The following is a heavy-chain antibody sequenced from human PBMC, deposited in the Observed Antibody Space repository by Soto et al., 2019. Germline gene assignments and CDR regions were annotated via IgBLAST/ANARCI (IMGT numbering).Heavy chain of an antibody. V-gene: IGHV4-31*03. CDR1: GDSISSRGYH. Sequence: SETLSLTCTVSGDSISSRGYHCSWIRQNPGGLEWIGYIYYSGSTYYNPSLESRVSISVDASENQFSMTLSSVTAADTVVFYCARGEYIYAPRFDYCGEGTLVTGSS. D-gene: IGHD3-16*01. J-gene: IGHJ4*02. CDR3: ARGEYIYAPRFDY. CDR2: IYYSGST.